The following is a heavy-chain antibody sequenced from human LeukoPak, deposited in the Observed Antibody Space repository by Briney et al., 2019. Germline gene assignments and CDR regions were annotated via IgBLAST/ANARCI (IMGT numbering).Heavy chain of an antibody. CDR1: GGSISSYY. Sequence: SETLSLTCTVSGGSISSYYWGWIRQPPGKGLEWIGSIYYSGSTSYNPSLESRVTISVDTSKNQFSLKLSSVTAADTAVYYCARDFIVVVPAATYDAFDIWGQGTMVTVSS. CDR2: IYYSGST. V-gene: IGHV4-39*07. D-gene: IGHD2-2*01. CDR3: ARDFIVVVPAATYDAFDI. J-gene: IGHJ3*02.